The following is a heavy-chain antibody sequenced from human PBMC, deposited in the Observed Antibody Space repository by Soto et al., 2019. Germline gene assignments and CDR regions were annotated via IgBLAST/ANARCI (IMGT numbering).Heavy chain of an antibody. Sequence: ASVKVSCKASGYTFTSYGISWVRQAPGQGLEWMGWISAYNGNTNYAQKLQGRVTMTTDTSTSTAYMELRSLRSDDTAVYYCARDRRSVYDSSGYSYYCGQGTLVTVSS. J-gene: IGHJ4*02. D-gene: IGHD3-22*01. CDR1: GYTFTSYG. CDR2: ISAYNGNT. CDR3: ARDRRSVYDSSGYSYY. V-gene: IGHV1-18*01.